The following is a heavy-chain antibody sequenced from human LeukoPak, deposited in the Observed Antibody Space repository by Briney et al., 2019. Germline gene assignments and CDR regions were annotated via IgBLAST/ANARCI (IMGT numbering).Heavy chain of an antibody. CDR2: INPNSGGT. D-gene: IGHD3-10*01. CDR3: ARGGWVRGVITRNGLDY. V-gene: IGHV1-2*02. CDR1: RYTFIDYY. J-gene: IGHJ4*02. Sequence: GASVKLFCKASRYTFIDYYIHWVRQAPGQGLEWMGWINPNSGGTSYAQKFQGRVTMTRDTSISTAYMDLSSLRSDDTAVYYCARGGWVRGVITRNGLDYWGQGTLVTVSS.